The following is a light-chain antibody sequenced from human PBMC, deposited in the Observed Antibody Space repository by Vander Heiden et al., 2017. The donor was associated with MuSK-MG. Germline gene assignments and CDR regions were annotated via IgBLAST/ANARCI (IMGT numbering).Light chain of an antibody. V-gene: IGKV1-39*01. Sequence: DSEMTQSPSSLSAPVGDRVTITCSASQSISTYLNWYQHQPGKAPKLLISGASSLQSPVPARFSGSGSGLAFTLTILRLHPGAFATYYCQQTFRSLYAFGQGTKVETK. CDR1: QSISTY. J-gene: IGKJ2*01. CDR3: QQTFRSLYA. CDR2: GAS.